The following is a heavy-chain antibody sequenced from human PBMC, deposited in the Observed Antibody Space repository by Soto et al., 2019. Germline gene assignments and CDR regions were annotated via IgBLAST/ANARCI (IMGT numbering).Heavy chain of an antibody. V-gene: IGHV1-69*01. D-gene: IGHD3-10*01. CDR2: IIPIFGTA. CDR3: ARGGKHVLLWFGELLGYYYGMDV. CDR1: GGTFSSYA. Sequence: QVQLVQSGAEVKKPGSSVKVSCKASGGTFSSYAISWVRQAPGQGLEWMGGIIPIFGTANYAQKFQGRVTITADESASTAYMELSSLRSEDTAVYYCARGGKHVLLWFGELLGYYYGMDVWGQGTTVTVSS. J-gene: IGHJ6*02.